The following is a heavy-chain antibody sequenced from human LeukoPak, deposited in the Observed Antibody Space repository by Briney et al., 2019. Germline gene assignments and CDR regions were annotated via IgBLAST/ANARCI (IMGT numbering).Heavy chain of an antibody. J-gene: IGHJ5*02. CDR1: GYTFTGYY. D-gene: IGHD6-19*01. CDR3: ARVGVYSSGWYGTPGNWFDP. V-gene: IGHV1-2*02. Sequence: ASVKVSCXASGYTFTGYYMHWVRQAPGQGLEWMGWINPNSGGTNYAQKFQGRVTMTRDTSISTAYMELSRLRSDDTAVYYCARVGVYSSGWYGTPGNWFDPWGQRTLVTVSS. CDR2: INPNSGGT.